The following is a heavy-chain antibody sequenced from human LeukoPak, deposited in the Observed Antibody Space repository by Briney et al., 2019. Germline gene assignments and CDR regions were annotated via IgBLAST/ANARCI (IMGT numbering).Heavy chain of an antibody. Sequence: TLSLTCTVSGGSITSGGYYWSWIRQYPGKGLEWIRYIFYTGATHYNPSLKSRVFRSMDMSKNQFYLNLSSVTAADTGVYYCASSRSDYDFLTGYSSDTNWFDPWGQGTLVTVSS. J-gene: IGHJ5*02. V-gene: IGHV4-31*03. CDR2: IFYTGAT. D-gene: IGHD3-9*01. CDR1: GGSITSGGYY. CDR3: ASSRSDYDFLTGYSSDTNWFDP.